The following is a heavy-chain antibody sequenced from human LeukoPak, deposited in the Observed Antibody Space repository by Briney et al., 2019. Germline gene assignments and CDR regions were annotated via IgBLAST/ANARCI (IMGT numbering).Heavy chain of an antibody. V-gene: IGHV3-23*01. CDR3: ATEGYGEVAFDI. CDR1: GFKFRAFS. CDR2: ISGSGGST. D-gene: IGHD4-17*01. J-gene: IGHJ3*02. Sequence: GGSLRLSCAASGFKFRAFSMNWVRQAPGKGLEWVSAISGSGGSTYYADSVKGRSTISRDISKNTLYLQMNSLRAEDTAVYYCATEGYGEVAFDIWGQGTMVTVSS.